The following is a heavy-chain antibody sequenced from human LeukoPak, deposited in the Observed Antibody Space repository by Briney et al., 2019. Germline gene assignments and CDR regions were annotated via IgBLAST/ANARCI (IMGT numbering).Heavy chain of an antibody. CDR2: INHSGST. Sequence: SETLSLTCGVYGGSFSDYYWSWIRQPPGKGLEWIGEINHSGSTNYNPSLKSRVTISVDTSKNQFSLKLSSVTAADTAVYYCAREGRGYSYGYFDYWGQGTLVTVSS. CDR3: AREGRGYSYGYFDY. CDR1: GGSFSDYY. V-gene: IGHV4-34*01. D-gene: IGHD5-18*01. J-gene: IGHJ4*02.